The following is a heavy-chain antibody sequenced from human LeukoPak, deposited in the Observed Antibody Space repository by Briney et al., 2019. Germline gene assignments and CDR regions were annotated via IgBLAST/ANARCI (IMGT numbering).Heavy chain of an antibody. D-gene: IGHD6-13*01. J-gene: IGHJ4*02. Sequence: PGGSLRLSCAASAFTFSSYAMSWVRQAQGKGLEWVSAISGSGGSTYYADSVKVRFTISRDNSKNTLYLQMNSLRAEDTAVYYCAKGFRRQLVGYHPITWGQGTLVTVSS. V-gene: IGHV3-23*01. CDR2: ISGSGGST. CDR1: AFTFSSYA. CDR3: AKGFRRQLVGYHPIT.